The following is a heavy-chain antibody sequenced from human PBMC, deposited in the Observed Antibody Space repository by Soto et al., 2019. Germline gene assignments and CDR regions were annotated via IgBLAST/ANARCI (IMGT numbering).Heavy chain of an antibody. Sequence: ASVKVSCKASGYTFTGYYMHWVRQAPGQGLEWMGWINPNSGGTNYAQKFQGRVTMTRDTSISTAYMELSRLRSDGTAVYYCARDIVATIPKYYYYYYGMDVWGQGTTVTVSS. CDR1: GYTFTGYY. J-gene: IGHJ6*02. CDR3: ARDIVATIPKYYYYYYGMDV. D-gene: IGHD5-12*01. CDR2: INPNSGGT. V-gene: IGHV1-2*02.